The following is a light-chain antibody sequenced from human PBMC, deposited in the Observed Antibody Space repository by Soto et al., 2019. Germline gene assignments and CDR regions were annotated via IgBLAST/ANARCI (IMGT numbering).Light chain of an antibody. CDR2: EVS. CDR3: SSYTSSSTLCV. Sequence: QSALTQPASVSGSPGQSITISCTGTSSDVGGYNYVSWYQQHPGKAPKLMIYEVSNRPSGVSNRFSGSKSGNTASLTISGLHAEDEADDYCSSYTSSSTLCVFGTGTKLTVL. J-gene: IGLJ1*01. CDR1: SSDVGGYNY. V-gene: IGLV2-14*01.